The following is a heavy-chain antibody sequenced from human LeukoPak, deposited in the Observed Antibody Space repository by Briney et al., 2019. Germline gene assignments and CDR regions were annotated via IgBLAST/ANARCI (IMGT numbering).Heavy chain of an antibody. J-gene: IGHJ4*02. D-gene: IGHD3-3*01. CDR1: SGSIDNYY. V-gene: IGHV4-59*01. CDR3: ARHLWSEYHKFDY. CDR2: IYLSGNT. Sequence: SEALSLTCTISSGSIDNYYWSWIRQPAGKGLEWIGQIYLSGNTNYNPSLKSRVTISVDRSKNQFSLKLSSVTAEDTAVYYCARHLWSEYHKFDYWGQGTLVTVSP.